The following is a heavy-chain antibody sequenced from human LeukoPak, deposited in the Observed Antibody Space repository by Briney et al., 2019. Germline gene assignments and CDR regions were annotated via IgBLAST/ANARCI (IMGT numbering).Heavy chain of an antibody. CDR3: AKDLAWWGGGDLTYYMDV. J-gene: IGHJ6*03. Sequence: PGGSLRLSCAASGFTFTDYSMSWIRQTPGKGLEWVSAISGSGGSTYYADSVKGRFTISRDNSKNTLYLQMNSLRAEDTAVYYCAKDLAWWGGGDLTYYMDVWGKGTTVTVSS. D-gene: IGHD2-21*02. V-gene: IGHV3-23*01. CDR2: ISGSGGST. CDR1: GFTFTDYS.